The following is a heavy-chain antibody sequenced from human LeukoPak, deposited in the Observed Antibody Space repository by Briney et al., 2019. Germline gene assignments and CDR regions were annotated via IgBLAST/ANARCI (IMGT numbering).Heavy chain of an antibody. Sequence: GGSLRLSCAASGFTFSNYWMGWVRQAPGKGLEWVSSISTSSRYIYYKDSVRGRFTISRDDAKNSLYLEMNSLRAEDTAVYYCARADCSSSTCYLRRSWFDPWGQGTLVTVSS. D-gene: IGHD2-2*01. CDR1: GFTFSNYW. CDR3: ARADCSSSTCYLRRSWFDP. J-gene: IGHJ5*02. CDR2: ISTSSRYI. V-gene: IGHV3-21*01.